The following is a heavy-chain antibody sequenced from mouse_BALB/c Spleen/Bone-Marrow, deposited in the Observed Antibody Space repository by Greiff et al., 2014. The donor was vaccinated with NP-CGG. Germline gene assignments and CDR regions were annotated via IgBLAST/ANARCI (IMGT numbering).Heavy chain of an antibody. CDR1: GYTFTDYA. J-gene: IGHJ3*01. CDR3: ARGRYDFAY. D-gene: IGHD2-3*01. V-gene: IGHV1-67*01. Sequence: QVQLKESGPGLVRPGVSVKISCKGSGYTFTDYAMHWVKQSHAKSLEWIGVISTYSGNTNYNQKFKGKATMTVDKSSSTAYMELARLTSEDSAIYYCARGRYDFAYWGQGTLVTVSA. CDR2: ISTYSGNT.